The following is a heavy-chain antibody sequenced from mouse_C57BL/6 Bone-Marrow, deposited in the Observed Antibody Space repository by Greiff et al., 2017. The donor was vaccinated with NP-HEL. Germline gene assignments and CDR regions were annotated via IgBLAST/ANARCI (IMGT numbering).Heavy chain of an antibody. V-gene: IGHV1-19*01. CDR2: INPYNGGT. J-gene: IGHJ3*01. CDR1: GYTFTDYY. CDR3: ARPYYGSRGWFDY. Sequence: VQLKQSGPVLVKPGASVKMSCKASGYTFTDYYMNWVKQSHGKSLEWIGVINPYNGGTSYNQKFKGKATVTVDKSSSTAYMELNSLTSEDSAVYYCARPYYGSRGWFDYWGQGTLVTVSA. D-gene: IGHD1-1*01.